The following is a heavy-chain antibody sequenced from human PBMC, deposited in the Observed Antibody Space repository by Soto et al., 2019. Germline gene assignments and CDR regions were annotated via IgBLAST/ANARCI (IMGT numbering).Heavy chain of an antibody. CDR2: IWYDGSNK. D-gene: IGHD6-19*01. CDR3: ARGGRGWYTDYQH. Sequence: VPLVESGGGVVHPGRSLRLSCAASGFTFSRYDLHWVRQAPGTGLEWVAVIWYDGSNKYYADSVKGRCTLSRDNAKNTLYEQKNSLRVEDTAVYYCARGGRGWYTDYQHWGQGALVTVSA. J-gene: IGHJ1*01. V-gene: IGHV3-33*01. CDR1: GFTFSRYD.